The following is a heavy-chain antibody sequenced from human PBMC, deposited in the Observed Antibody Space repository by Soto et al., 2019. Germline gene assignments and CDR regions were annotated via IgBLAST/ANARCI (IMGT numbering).Heavy chain of an antibody. J-gene: IGHJ4*02. CDR3: VGGGGYPSFDF. CDR1: GVTMSYGAYS. V-gene: IGHV4-30-2*06. Sequence: SDTLSLTCSVFGVTMSYGAYSWNWIWQSQGKGMEWLSYISQCETPCFNQSFRRRLSLATGRTRKQFFVSLRFFTAGGNAVYYCVGGGGYPSFDFWGQGMPATVSS. CDR2: ISQCETP. D-gene: IGHD3-16*01.